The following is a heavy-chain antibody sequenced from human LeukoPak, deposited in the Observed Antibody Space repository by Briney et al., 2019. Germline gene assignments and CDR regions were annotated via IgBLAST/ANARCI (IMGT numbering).Heavy chain of an antibody. CDR3: ARRNGHSWDVGNWFDP. D-gene: IGHD6-13*01. CDR1: GGSISSSSYY. CDR2: IYYSGIT. J-gene: IGHJ5*02. Sequence: SETLSLTCSVSGGSISSSSYYWGWIRQPPGMGLEWIGSIYYSGITYYNQSLKSRATVSVDTSKNQFSLNLNSVTAADTAVYYCARRNGHSWDVGNWFDPWGQGTVVTVSS. V-gene: IGHV4-39*01.